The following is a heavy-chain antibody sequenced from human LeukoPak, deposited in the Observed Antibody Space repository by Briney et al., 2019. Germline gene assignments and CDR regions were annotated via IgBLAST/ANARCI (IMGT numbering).Heavy chain of an antibody. D-gene: IGHD3-3*01. CDR3: ARGPYDFWSGYYTLPFDP. CDR2: IYHSGST. V-gene: IGHV4-4*02. J-gene: IGHJ5*02. CDR1: GGSISSSNW. Sequence: SETLSLTCAVSGGSISSSNWWSWVRQPPGKGLEWIGEIYHSGSTNYNPSLKSRVTISVDKSKNQFSLKLSSVTAADTAVYYCARGPYDFWSGYYTLPFDPWGQGTLVTVSS.